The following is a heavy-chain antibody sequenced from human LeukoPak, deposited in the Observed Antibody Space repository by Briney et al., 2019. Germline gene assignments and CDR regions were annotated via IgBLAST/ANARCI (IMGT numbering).Heavy chain of an antibody. V-gene: IGHV4-59*01. J-gene: IGHJ6*02. D-gene: IGHD4-17*01. CDR3: ARVFFGTTAPGYYYYYGMDV. Sequence: SETLSLTCTVSGGSISSYYWSWIRQPPGKGLEWIGYIYYSGSTNYNPSLKSRVTISVDTSKNQFSLKLSSVTAADTAVYHCARVFFGTTAPGYYYYYGMDVWGQGTTVTVSS. CDR2: IYYSGST. CDR1: GGSISSYY.